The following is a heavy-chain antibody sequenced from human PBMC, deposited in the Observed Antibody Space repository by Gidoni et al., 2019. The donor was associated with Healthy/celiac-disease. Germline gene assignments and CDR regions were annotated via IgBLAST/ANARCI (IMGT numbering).Heavy chain of an antibody. CDR1: GGSIGSGDYY. CDR2: IYYSGST. Sequence: VQLQESGPGLVKPSQTLSLTCTVSGGSIGSGDYYWSWIRQPPGKGLEWIGYIYYSGSTYYNPSLKSRVTISVDTSKNQFSLKLSSVTAADTAVYYCARSLGFDWLPYGWFDPWGQGTLVTVSS. V-gene: IGHV4-30-4*01. D-gene: IGHD3-9*01. J-gene: IGHJ5*02. CDR3: ARSLGFDWLPYGWFDP.